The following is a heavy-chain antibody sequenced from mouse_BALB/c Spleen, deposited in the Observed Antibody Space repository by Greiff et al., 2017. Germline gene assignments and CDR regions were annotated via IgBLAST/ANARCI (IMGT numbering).Heavy chain of an antibody. D-gene: IGHD2-1*01. Sequence: DVKLQESGPGLVKPSQSLSLTCSVTGYPITSCYYWYWIRQFPGNQLEWMGHISYDGSNNYNPSLKNRISITRDTSKDQFFLKLNSVTTEDTATYYCAREDGNYVWFAYWGQGTLGTVSA. CDR2: ISYDGSN. CDR1: GYPITSCYY. J-gene: IGHJ3*01. V-gene: IGHV3-6*02. CDR3: AREDGNYVWFAY.